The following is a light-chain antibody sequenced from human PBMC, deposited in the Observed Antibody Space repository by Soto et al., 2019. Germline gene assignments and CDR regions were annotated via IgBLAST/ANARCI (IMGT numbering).Light chain of an antibody. V-gene: IGKV1-12*01. CDR3: QQTLSFPPT. Sequence: IQMTQSPSSVSASVGDRVTITCRASQAMDSWLAWYQQKPGEAPKLLIFTGSLLHSGVPPRFSGSGSGTDFTLTISSLQPEDFATYYCQQTLSFPPTFGQGTKVDIK. CDR1: QAMDSW. CDR2: TGS. J-gene: IGKJ1*01.